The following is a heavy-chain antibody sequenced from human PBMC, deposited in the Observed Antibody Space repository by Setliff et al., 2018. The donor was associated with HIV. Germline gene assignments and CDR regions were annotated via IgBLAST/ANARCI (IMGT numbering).Heavy chain of an antibody. Sequence: SVKVSCKASGGIGTNAISWVRQAPGQGLEWMGGSIPNYSVETQKFRDRVSIYVDQSRRTAYMELRNLRFDDTALYFCARGGRWWGPNNPSPHFYHMDLWGSGTSVTVSS. V-gene: IGHV1-69*10. CDR3: ARGGRWWGPNNPSPHFYHMDL. J-gene: IGHJ6*04. CDR1: GGIGTNA. D-gene: IGHD2-15*01. CDR2: SIPNYSVE.